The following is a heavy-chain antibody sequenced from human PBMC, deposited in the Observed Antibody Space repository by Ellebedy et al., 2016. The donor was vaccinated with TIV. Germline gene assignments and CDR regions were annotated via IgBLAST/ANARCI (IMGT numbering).Heavy chain of an antibody. Sequence: SETLSLTCAVSDDYIGRSNWWTWVRQPPGKGLEWIGEIYHTGSTNSNPSLKSRLPISLDESKHQFSLKLTSVTAADTATYYCACLPDYRVGFGDVPMVWGRWGPGTLVTVSA. V-gene: IGHV4-4*02. CDR3: ACLPDYRVGFGDVPMVWGR. J-gene: IGHJ4*02. CDR1: DDYIGRSNW. D-gene: IGHD3-10*01. CDR2: IYHTGST.